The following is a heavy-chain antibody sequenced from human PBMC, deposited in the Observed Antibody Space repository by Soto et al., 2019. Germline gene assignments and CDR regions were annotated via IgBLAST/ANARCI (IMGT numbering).Heavy chain of an antibody. CDR1: GYTFTSYG. Sequence: VSCKASGYTFTSYGISWVRQAPGQGLEWTGWISAYNGNTNYAQKLQGRVTMTTDTSTSTAYMELRSLRSDDTAVYYCARVYYDFWSGYYIHYYYMDVWGKGTTVTVS. CDR2: ISAYNGNT. D-gene: IGHD3-3*01. CDR3: ARVYYDFWSGYYIHYYYMDV. V-gene: IGHV1-18*01. J-gene: IGHJ6*03.